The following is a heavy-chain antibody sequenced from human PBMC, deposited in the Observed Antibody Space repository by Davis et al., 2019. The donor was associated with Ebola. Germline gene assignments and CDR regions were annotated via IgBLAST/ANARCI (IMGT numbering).Heavy chain of an antibody. CDR3: ARAPPGSRFRLDY. CDR2: TGTTGDT. CDR1: GFTFSRYD. V-gene: IGHV3-13*01. Sequence: GESLKISCAASGFTFSRYDMHWVRQATGQGLEWVSATGTTGDTYYPGSVRGRFTVSRDDATNSFYLQMDTLRVEDTAVYYCARAPPGSRFRLDYWGQGTLVTVSS. J-gene: IGHJ4*02. D-gene: IGHD6-13*01.